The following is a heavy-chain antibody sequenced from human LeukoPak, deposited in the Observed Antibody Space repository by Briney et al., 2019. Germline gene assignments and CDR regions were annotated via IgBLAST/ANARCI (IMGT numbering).Heavy chain of an antibody. V-gene: IGHV4-59*01. CDR1: GGSIRSYY. CDR2: TYYSGST. D-gene: IGHD3-22*01. Sequence: SETLSLTCTVSGGSIRSYYWSWIRQSPGKGLEWIGYTYYSGSTNYNPSLKSRVTISADTSKNQFSLKLSSVTAADTAVYYCARDARNYYDSSGYYLSFDLWGRGTLVTVSS. J-gene: IGHJ2*01. CDR3: ARDARNYYDSSGYYLSFDL.